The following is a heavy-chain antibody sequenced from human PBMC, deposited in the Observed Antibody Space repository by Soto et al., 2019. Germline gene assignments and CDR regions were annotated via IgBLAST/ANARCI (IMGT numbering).Heavy chain of an antibody. J-gene: IGHJ4*02. Sequence: QVQLVQSGAEVKKPGSSVKVSCKASGGTFSSYAISWVRQAPGQGLEWMGGIITIFGTANYAQKFQGRVTITADESTSTAYMERSSLRSEDTAVYYCARDEEEYCSSTSCFQRNYWGQGTLVTVSS. D-gene: IGHD2-2*01. CDR1: GGTFSSYA. CDR2: IITIFGTA. CDR3: ARDEEEYCSSTSCFQRNY. V-gene: IGHV1-69*01.